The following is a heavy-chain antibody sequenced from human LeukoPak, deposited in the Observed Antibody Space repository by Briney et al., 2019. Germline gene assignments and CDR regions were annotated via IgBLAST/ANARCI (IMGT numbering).Heavy chain of an antibody. Sequence: GGSLRLSCAASGFTFNNYWMTWVRQAPGKGLEWVANIKQDGSDKYYVDSVKGRFTISRDNAKNSLYLQMNSLRAEGTAVYYCARASFPGYDSSGFLVAFDIWGQGTMVTVFS. CDR3: ARASFPGYDSSGFLVAFDI. CDR1: GFTFNNYW. D-gene: IGHD3-22*01. CDR2: IKQDGSDK. V-gene: IGHV3-7*05. J-gene: IGHJ3*02.